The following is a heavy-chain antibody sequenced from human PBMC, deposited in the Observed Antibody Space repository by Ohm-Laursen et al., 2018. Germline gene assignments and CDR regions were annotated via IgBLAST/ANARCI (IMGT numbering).Heavy chain of an antibody. V-gene: IGHV3-30*18. CDR3: AKAPIQH. J-gene: IGHJ1*01. Sequence: SLRLSCTASGFTFCSYGMHWVRQAPGKGLEWVAVISYDGSNKYYADSVKGRFTISRDNSKNTPYLQMNSLRAEDTAVYYCAKAPIQHWGQGTLVTVSS. CDR1: GFTFCSYG. CDR2: ISYDGSNK.